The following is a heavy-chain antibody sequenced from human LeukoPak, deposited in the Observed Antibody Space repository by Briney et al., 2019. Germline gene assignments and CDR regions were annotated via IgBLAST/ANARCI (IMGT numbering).Heavy chain of an antibody. J-gene: IGHJ6*03. CDR3: AREHKKAGAVVVPAAKRNYYYYYMDV. CDR1: GGTFSSYA. V-gene: IGHV1-69*05. D-gene: IGHD2-2*01. CDR2: IIPIFGTA. Sequence: SVTVSCKASGGTFSSYAISWVRQAPGQGLEWMGGIIPIFGTANYAQKFQGRVTITTDESTSTAYMELSSLRSEDTAVYYCAREHKKAGAVVVPAAKRNYYYYYMDVWGKGTTVTVSS.